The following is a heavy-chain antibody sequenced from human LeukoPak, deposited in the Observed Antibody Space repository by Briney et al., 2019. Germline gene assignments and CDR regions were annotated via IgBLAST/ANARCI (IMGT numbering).Heavy chain of an antibody. J-gene: IGHJ4*02. CDR2: MNPNSGNT. V-gene: IGHV1-8*02. CDR3: ARDSRSVVITPAGY. D-gene: IGHD3-22*01. Sequence: ASVKVSCKASGYTFTSYDINWVRQATGQGLEWMGWMNPNSGNTGYAQKLQGRVTMTTDTSTSTAYMELRSLRSDDTAVYYCARDSRSVVITPAGYWGQGTLVTVSS. CDR1: GYTFTSYD.